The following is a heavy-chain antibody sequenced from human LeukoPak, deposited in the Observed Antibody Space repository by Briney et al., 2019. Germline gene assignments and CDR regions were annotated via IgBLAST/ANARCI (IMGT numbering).Heavy chain of an antibody. J-gene: IGHJ4*02. CDR3: AKEFQMYDILTGYRGLYFDY. CDR2: ISGGGGST. V-gene: IGHV3-23*01. Sequence: PGGSLRLSCAASGFTFSSYAMSWVRQAPGKGLEWAPPISGGGGSTYYADSVKGRLTISRDNSENTLYLQMNSLRAEDTAVYYCAKEFQMYDILTGYRGLYFDYWGQGTLVTVSS. CDR1: GFTFSSYA. D-gene: IGHD3-9*01.